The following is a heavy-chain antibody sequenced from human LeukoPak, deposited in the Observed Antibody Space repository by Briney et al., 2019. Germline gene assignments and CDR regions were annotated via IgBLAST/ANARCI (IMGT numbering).Heavy chain of an antibody. CDR2: ISGNNGNT. Sequence: ASVKVSCKASGYTFTSYGISWVRQAPGQGLEWMGWISGNNGNTNYAQKLQGRVTMTTDTSTSTAYVELRSLRSDDTALYDCARVRVNYVWGNYPVDYWGQGTLVTVSS. CDR3: ARVRVNYVWGNYPVDY. J-gene: IGHJ4*02. D-gene: IGHD3-16*02. V-gene: IGHV1-18*01. CDR1: GYTFTSYG.